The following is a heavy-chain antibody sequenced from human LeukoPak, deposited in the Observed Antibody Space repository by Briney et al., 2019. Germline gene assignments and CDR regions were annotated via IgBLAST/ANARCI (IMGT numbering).Heavy chain of an antibody. J-gene: IGHJ4*02. Sequence: ASVKVSCKASGYTFTSYGISWVRQAPGQGLEWMGWISAYNGNTNYAQKLQGRVTMTTDTSTSTAYMELRSLRSDDTAVYYCASSKPYSSSWYYFDYWGQGTLVTVSS. CDR3: ASSKPYSSSWYYFDY. CDR1: GYTFTSYG. D-gene: IGHD6-13*01. CDR2: ISAYNGNT. V-gene: IGHV1-18*01.